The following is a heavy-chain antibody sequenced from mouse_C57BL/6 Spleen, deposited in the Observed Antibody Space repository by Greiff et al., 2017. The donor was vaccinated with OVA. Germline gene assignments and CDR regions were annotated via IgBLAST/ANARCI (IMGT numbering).Heavy chain of an antibody. V-gene: IGHV1-4*01. D-gene: IGHD4-1*01. J-gene: IGHJ4*01. Sequence: VKLQESGAELARPGASVKMSCKASGYTFTSYTMHWVKQRPGQGLEWIGYINPSSGYTKYNQKFKDKATLTADKSSSTAYMQLSSLTSEDSAVYYCARGGLTFPMDYWGQGTSVTVSS. CDR1: GYTFTSYT. CDR3: ARGGLTFPMDY. CDR2: INPSSGYT.